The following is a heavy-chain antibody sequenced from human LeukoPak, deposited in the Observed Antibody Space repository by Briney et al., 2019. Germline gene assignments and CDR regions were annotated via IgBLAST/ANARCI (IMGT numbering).Heavy chain of an antibody. CDR2: ISNSGTT. Sequence: PSETQSLTCTVSGGSINDYYWTWIRQAPGKGLEWLGYISNSGTTDYNPSLKSRVTMSVDTSKNEFSLKVTSVTAVDTAMYYCARVVRGAVTSNCFDPWGQGTLVTVSS. D-gene: IGHD4-17*01. CDR3: ARVVRGAVTSNCFDP. CDR1: GGSINDYY. V-gene: IGHV4-59*01. J-gene: IGHJ5*02.